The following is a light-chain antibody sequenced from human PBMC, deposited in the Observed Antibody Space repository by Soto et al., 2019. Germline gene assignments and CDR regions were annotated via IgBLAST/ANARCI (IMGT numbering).Light chain of an antibody. J-gene: IGKJ4*01. CDR1: QSVNTF. Sequence: EIVLTQSPATLSLSPGERATLSCRASQSVNTFLAWYQQKPGQAPRLLISDASNRATGIPARFSGSGSGTDFTLTISSLEPEDFAVYYCQLRFNWPGLTFGGGTKVEIK. CDR2: DAS. V-gene: IGKV3-11*01. CDR3: QLRFNWPGLT.